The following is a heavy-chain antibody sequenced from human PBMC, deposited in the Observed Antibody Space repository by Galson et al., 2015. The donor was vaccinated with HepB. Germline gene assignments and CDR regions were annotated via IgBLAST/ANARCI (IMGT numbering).Heavy chain of an antibody. Sequence: CKASGGTFSSYAISWVRQAPGQGLEWMGGIIPIFGTANYAQKFQGRVTITADESTSTAYMELSSLRSEDTAVYYCARANRYSGSVDYWGQGTLVTVSS. D-gene: IGHD1-26*01. CDR2: IIPIFGTA. CDR3: ARANRYSGSVDY. CDR1: GGTFSSYA. J-gene: IGHJ4*02. V-gene: IGHV1-69*01.